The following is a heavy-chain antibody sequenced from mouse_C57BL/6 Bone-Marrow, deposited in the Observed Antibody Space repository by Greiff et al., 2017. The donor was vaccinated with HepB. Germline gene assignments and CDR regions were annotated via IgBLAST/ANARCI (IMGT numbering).Heavy chain of an antibody. CDR3: TPLYYYGSSSWYFDF. CDR1: GYNIKDYY. Sequence: VQLHQSGAELVRPGASVKLSCTASGYNIKDYYMHWVKQRPEQGLEWIGCINPKNGDTDYASKFQGKATITVDTSSNTAYLQLSSLTSEDTAVYYCTPLYYYGSSSWYFDFWGTGTTVTVSS. J-gene: IGHJ1*03. CDR2: INPKNGDT. D-gene: IGHD1-1*01. V-gene: IGHV14-4*01.